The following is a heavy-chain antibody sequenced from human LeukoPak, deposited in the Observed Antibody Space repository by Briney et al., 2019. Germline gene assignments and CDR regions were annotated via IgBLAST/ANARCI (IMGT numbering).Heavy chain of an antibody. CDR1: GFTFSSYG. V-gene: IGHV3-30*18. D-gene: IGHD1-14*01. CDR3: AKDPSPRTAYYYYGMDV. J-gene: IGHJ6*02. Sequence: GRSLRLSCAASGFTFSSYGMHWVRQAPGKGLEWMAVISYDGSNKYYAHSVKGRFTISRDNSKNTLYLQMNSLRAEDTAVYYCAKDPSPRTAYYYYGMDVWGQGTTVTVSS. CDR2: ISYDGSNK.